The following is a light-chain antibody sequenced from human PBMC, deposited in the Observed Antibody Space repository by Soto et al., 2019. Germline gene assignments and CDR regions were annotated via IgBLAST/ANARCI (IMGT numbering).Light chain of an antibody. V-gene: IGKV3-20*01. J-gene: IGKJ2*02. CDR3: QQYGRSPRT. CDR1: QSVSSSY. CDR2: DAS. Sequence: EIVLTQSPGTLSFSPGERATLSCRASQSVSSSYLAWYQQKPGQAPRLLMSDASTRATGIPDRFSGSGSGTDFTLTINTLEPEDFAVYYCQQYGRSPRTFGEGTKLEIK.